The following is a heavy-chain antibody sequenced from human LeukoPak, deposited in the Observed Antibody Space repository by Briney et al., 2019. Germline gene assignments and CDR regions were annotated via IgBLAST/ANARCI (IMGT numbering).Heavy chain of an antibody. D-gene: IGHD2-15*01. CDR1: GGSISSYY. Sequence: SETLSLTCTVSGGSISSYYWSWIRQPAGKGLEWIGRIYTSDTTNYNPSLKSRVTMSVDTSKNQFSLKLSSATAADTAVYYCAREFPISEDIVVVVAADWGQGTMVTVSS. CDR3: AREFPISEDIVVVVAAD. J-gene: IGHJ3*01. CDR2: IYTSDTT. V-gene: IGHV4-4*07.